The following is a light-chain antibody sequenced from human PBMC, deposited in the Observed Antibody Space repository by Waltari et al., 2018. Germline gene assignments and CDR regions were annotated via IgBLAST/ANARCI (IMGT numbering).Light chain of an antibody. V-gene: IGKV1-39*01. CDR2: ASS. CDR3: QQSYSNPVT. J-gene: IGKJ1*01. CDR1: QKMDRY. Sequence: DIQMTQSPSSLSASVGDSVTITCRASQKMDRYLNWYQQQSGKAPKLLIYASSSLQSGVPSRFGGSGSGTDFTLTISSLHPEDFATYYCQQSYSNPVTFGQGTKVDIK.